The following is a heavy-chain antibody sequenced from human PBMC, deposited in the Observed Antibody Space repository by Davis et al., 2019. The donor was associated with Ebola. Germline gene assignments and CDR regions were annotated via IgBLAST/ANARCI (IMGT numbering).Heavy chain of an antibody. D-gene: IGHD1-20*01. CDR2: INSDGSST. J-gene: IGHJ6*02. CDR1: GFTFSSYW. V-gene: IGHV3-74*01. Sequence: GESLKISCAASGFTFSSYWMHWVRQAPGKGLVWVSRINSDGSSTSYADSVKGRFTISRDNAKNTLYLQMNSLRAEDTAVYYCARRGYNWNDGYYYYGMDVWGQGTTVTVSS. CDR3: ARRGYNWNDGYYYYGMDV.